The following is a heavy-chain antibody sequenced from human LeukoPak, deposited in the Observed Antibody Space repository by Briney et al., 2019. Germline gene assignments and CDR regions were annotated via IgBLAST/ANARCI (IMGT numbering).Heavy chain of an antibody. V-gene: IGHV6-1*01. Sequence: SQTLSLTCALSGDSVSTNSAAWSWIRQSPSRGLEWLGRTYYRSRWYNDYAVSVKSRITIKSDTSKNQFSLQLNSVTPEDTAVYYCARDRDLGNYYDGMVVWGQGTTVTVSS. CDR1: GDSVSTNSAA. CDR2: TYYRSRWYN. CDR3: ARDRDLGNYYDGMVV. D-gene: IGHD7-27*01. J-gene: IGHJ6*02.